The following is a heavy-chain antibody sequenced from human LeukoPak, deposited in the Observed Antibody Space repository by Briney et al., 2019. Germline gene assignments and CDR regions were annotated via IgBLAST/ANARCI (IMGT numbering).Heavy chain of an antibody. D-gene: IGHD3-22*01. CDR3: ARVTGYMIEDYFDY. CDR2: IYDSGST. V-gene: IGHV4-59*01. Sequence: SETLSLTCTVSGGSISSYYWSWIRQPPGKGLEWIGFIYDSGSTNYNPSLKSRVTISVDTSKNQFSLKLSSVTAADTAVYYCARVTGYMIEDYFDYWGQGTLVTVSS. CDR1: GGSISSYY. J-gene: IGHJ4*02.